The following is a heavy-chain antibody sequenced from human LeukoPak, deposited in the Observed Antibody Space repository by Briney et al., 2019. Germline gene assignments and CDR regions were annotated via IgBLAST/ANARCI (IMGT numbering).Heavy chain of an antibody. D-gene: IGHD6-19*01. V-gene: IGHV4-59*01. CDR3: ARDFTVAGTGAFDI. Sequence: PSETLSLTCTVSGGSISSYYWSWLRQPPGKGLEWIGYIYYSGSTNYNPSLKSRVTISVDTSKNQFSLKLSSVTAADTAVYYCARDFTVAGTGAFDIWGQGTMVTVSS. J-gene: IGHJ3*02. CDR2: IYYSGST. CDR1: GGSISSYY.